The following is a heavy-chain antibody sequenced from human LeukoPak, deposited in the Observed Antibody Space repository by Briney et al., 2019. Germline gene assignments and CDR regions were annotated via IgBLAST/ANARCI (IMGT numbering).Heavy chain of an antibody. CDR1: GFTFSSYW. V-gene: IGHV3-7*01. Sequence: QTGGSLRLSCAASGFTFSSYWVSWVRQAPGKGLEWVANIKQDGSEKYYVDSVKGRFTISRDNAKNSLCLQMNSLRAEDTAVYYCARVKGYSYGLDYWGQGTLVTVSS. J-gene: IGHJ4*02. D-gene: IGHD5-18*01. CDR2: IKQDGSEK. CDR3: ARVKGYSYGLDY.